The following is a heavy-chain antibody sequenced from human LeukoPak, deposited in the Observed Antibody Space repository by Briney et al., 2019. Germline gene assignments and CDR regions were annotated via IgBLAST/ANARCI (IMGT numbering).Heavy chain of an antibody. D-gene: IGHD5-18*01. CDR1: GYTFTSFH. CDR2: ISAYNGNT. CDR3: ARVFAGGIQLWLPNWFDP. Sequence: ASVKVSCKTSGYTFTSFHMHWVRQAPGQGLEWMGWISAYNGNTNYAQKLQGRVTMTTDTSTSTAYMELRSLRSDNTAVYYCARVFAGGIQLWLPNWFDPWGQGTLATVSS. V-gene: IGHV1-18*04. J-gene: IGHJ5*02.